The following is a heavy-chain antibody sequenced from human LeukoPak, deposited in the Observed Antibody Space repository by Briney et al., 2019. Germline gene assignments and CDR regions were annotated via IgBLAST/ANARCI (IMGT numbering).Heavy chain of an antibody. CDR3: ARPSGYCSSTSCYYYYYGMDV. V-gene: IGHV1-3*01. Sequence: ASVKVSCKASGYTFTSYAMHWVRQAPGQRLEWMGWINAGNGNTKYSQKFQGRVTITRVTSASTAYMELSSLRSEDTAVYYCARPSGYCSSTSCYYYYYGMDVWGQGTTVTVSS. J-gene: IGHJ6*02. CDR2: INAGNGNT. CDR1: GYTFTSYA. D-gene: IGHD2-2*03.